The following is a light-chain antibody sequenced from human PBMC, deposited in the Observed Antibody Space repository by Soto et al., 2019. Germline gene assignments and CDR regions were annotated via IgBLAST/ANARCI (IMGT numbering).Light chain of an antibody. CDR2: DVS. J-gene: IGLJ3*02. CDR3: SSDTSSSTLAGV. V-gene: IGLV2-14*01. Sequence: QSALTQPGSVSGSPGQSVAISCAGTSSDVGGYNYVSWYQQHPGKAPKLIIYDVSNRPSGVTNRFSGSKSGNTASLTISGLLAEDEADAYYSSDTSSSTLAGVFGGGTKLTVL. CDR1: SSDVGGYNY.